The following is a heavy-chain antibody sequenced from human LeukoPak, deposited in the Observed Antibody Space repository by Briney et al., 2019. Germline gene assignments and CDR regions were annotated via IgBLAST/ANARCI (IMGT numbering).Heavy chain of an antibody. CDR1: GFTFSSYA. D-gene: IGHD3-22*01. CDR3: ARVWSSGYYEEDY. CDR2: ISGSGGST. Sequence: GGSLRLSCAASGFTFSSYAMSWVRQAPGKGLEWVSAISGSGGSTYYADSVKGRFTISRDNSKNTLYLQMNSLRAEDTAVYYCARVWSSGYYEEDYWGQGTLVTVSS. V-gene: IGHV3-23*01. J-gene: IGHJ4*02.